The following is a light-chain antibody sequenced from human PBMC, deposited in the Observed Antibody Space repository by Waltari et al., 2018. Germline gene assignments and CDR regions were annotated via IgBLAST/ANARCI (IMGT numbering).Light chain of an antibody. CDR1: NSNVDILHL. CDR3: CSFAGYGIYV. Sequence: QSALTQPASVSGSPGQSITISCTAVNSNVDILHLVSWYQHHPCRNPRLLIYEISQRPSGISNLFSGSKSGNTASLTISGLQPEDEADYFCCSFAGYGIYVFGSGTQVSVL. V-gene: IGLV2-23*02. J-gene: IGLJ1*01. CDR2: EIS.